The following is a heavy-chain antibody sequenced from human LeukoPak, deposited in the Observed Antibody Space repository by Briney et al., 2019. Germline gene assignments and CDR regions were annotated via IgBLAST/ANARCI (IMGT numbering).Heavy chain of an antibody. V-gene: IGHV4-4*07. J-gene: IGHJ4*02. CDR1: GGSISSYL. CDR2: IFSSGST. D-gene: IGHD3-10*01. Sequence: SETLSLTCTVSGGSISSYLWSWIRQPAGKGLEWVGRIFSSGSTNYNPSLGSRGTMSVDASKNQFSLKLTSVTAADTAVYYCVREIAHYGIDYWGQGTLVTVSS. CDR3: VREIAHYGIDY.